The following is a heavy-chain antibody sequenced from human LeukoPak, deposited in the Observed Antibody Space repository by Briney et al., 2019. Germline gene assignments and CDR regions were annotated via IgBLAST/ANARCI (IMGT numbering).Heavy chain of an antibody. V-gene: IGHV4-59*01. J-gene: IGHJ3*02. D-gene: IGHD3-22*01. CDR3: ARENRYYYDSSGYSVAFDI. CDR2: IYYSGST. Sequence: SETLSLTCTVSGGSISSYYWSWIRQPPGKGLEWIGYIYYSGSTNYNPSLKSRVTISVDTSKNQFSLKLSSVTAADTAGEYCARENRYYYDSSGYSVAFDIWGQRTIVTASS. CDR1: GGSISSYY.